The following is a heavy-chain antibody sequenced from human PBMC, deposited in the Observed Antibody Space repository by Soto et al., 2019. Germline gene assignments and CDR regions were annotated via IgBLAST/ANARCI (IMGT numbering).Heavy chain of an antibody. Sequence: GESLKISCKGSGYSFTSYWIGWVRQMPGKGLEWMGIIYPGDSDTRYSPSFQGQVTISADKSISTAYLQWSSLKASDTAMYYCATRRLYAYCGCDCPLGAFDIWGQGTMVTV. CDR2: IYPGDSDT. CDR1: GYSFTSYW. J-gene: IGHJ3*02. CDR3: ATRRLYAYCGCDCPLGAFDI. D-gene: IGHD2-21*02. V-gene: IGHV5-51*01.